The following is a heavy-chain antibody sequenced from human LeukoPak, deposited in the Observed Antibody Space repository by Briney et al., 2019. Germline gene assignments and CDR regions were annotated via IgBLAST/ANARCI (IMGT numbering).Heavy chain of an antibody. J-gene: IGHJ6*03. CDR1: GYTFTGYY. Sequence: ASVKVSCKASGYTFTGYYMHWVRQAPGQGLEWMGWINPNSGGTNYAQKFQGRVTMTEDTSTDTAYIELSSLRSEDTAVYYCATGSWDDYYYYMDVWGKGTTVTVSS. CDR2: INPNSGGT. D-gene: IGHD3-10*01. V-gene: IGHV1-2*02. CDR3: ATGSWDDYYYYMDV.